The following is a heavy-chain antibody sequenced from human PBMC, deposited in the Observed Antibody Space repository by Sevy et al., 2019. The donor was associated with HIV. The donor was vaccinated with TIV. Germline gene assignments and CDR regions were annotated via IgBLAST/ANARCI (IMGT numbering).Heavy chain of an antibody. J-gene: IGHJ4*02. D-gene: IGHD2-15*01. CDR1: GFTFSSYG. CDR2: IWYDGSNK. Sequence: GGSLRLSCAASGFTFSSYGMHWVRQAPGKGLEWVAVIWYDGSNKYYADSVKGRFTISRDNSKNTLYLQMSSLRAEDTAMFYCARDRQYCSGGTCYRTGYFDYWGQGTLVTVSS. CDR3: ARDRQYCSGGTCYRTGYFDY. V-gene: IGHV3-33*01.